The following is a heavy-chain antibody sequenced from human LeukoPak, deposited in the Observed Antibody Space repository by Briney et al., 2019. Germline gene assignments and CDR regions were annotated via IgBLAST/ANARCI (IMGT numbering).Heavy chain of an antibody. V-gene: IGHV4-34*01. D-gene: IGHD2-15*01. J-gene: IGHJ5*02. CDR3: ARSHYCSGGSCYWFDP. Sequence: KPSETLSLTCAVYGGSFSGYYWSWIRQPPGKGLEWIGEINHSGSTNYNPSLKSRVTISVDTSKNQFSLKLSSVTAADTAVYYCARSHYCSGGSCYWFDPWGQGTLVTVSS. CDR2: INHSGST. CDR1: GGSFSGYY.